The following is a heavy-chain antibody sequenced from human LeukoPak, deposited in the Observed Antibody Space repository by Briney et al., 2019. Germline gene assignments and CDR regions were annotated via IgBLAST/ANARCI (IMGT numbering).Heavy chain of an antibody. V-gene: IGHV4-39*07. Sequence: SETLSLTCTVSGGSISSSSYYWGWIRQPPGKGLEWIGSIYYSGSTYYNPSLKSRVTISVDTSKNQFSLKLSSVTAADTAVYYCARGTYDYVWGSWRAFDYWGQGTLVTVSS. CDR1: GGSISSSSYY. D-gene: IGHD3-16*01. J-gene: IGHJ4*02. CDR2: IYYSGST. CDR3: ARGTYDYVWGSWRAFDY.